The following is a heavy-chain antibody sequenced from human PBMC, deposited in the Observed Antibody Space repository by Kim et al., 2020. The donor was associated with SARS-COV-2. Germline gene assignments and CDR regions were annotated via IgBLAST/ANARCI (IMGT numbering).Heavy chain of an antibody. Sequence: SKTDGGTTEYAAPVKGRFTISRDDSKNTLFLEMNSLTTEDTGVYYCATGAYWGQKILVTVSS. J-gene: IGHJ4*02. V-gene: IGHV3-15*01. CDR2: SKTDGGTT. D-gene: IGHD3-16*01. CDR3: ATGAY.